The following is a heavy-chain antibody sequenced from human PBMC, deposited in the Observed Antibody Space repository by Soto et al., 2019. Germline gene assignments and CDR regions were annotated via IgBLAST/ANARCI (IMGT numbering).Heavy chain of an antibody. CDR2: IYHSGAT. D-gene: IGHD3-9*01. Sequence: PSETLSLTCTVSGDSITSGYSYWSWIRQPPGKGLEWIGNIYHSGATNYNPSLKSRVTISIDTSKNQFSLNLNSVTAADTAIYFCARSFSDWYYFDYWGLGTLVTVSS. V-gene: IGHV4-61*01. CDR3: ARSFSDWYYFDY. J-gene: IGHJ4*02. CDR1: GDSITSGYSY.